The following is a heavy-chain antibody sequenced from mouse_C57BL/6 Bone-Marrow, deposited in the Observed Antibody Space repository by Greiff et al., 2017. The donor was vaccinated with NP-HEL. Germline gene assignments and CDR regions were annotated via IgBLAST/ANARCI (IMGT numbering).Heavy chain of an antibody. CDR1: GYTFTSYW. D-gene: IGHD2-3*01. V-gene: IGHV1-64*01. J-gene: IGHJ2*01. Sequence: VQLQQPGAELVKPGASVKLSCKASGYTFTSYWMHWVKQRPGQGLKWIGMIHPNSGSTNYNEKFKSKATLTVDKSSSTAYMQLSSLTSEDSAVYYCAREGIYDGLFDYWGQGTTLTVSS. CDR3: AREGIYDGLFDY. CDR2: IHPNSGST.